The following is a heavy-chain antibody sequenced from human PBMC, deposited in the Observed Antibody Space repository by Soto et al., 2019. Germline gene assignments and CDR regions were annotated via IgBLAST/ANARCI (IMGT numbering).Heavy chain of an antibody. D-gene: IGHD3-22*01. CDR3: ARDTAGYYDSSGYFDY. CDR1: GGSISSGGYY. J-gene: IGHJ4*02. CDR2: IYYSGST. Sequence: QVQLQESGPGLVKPSQTLSLTCTVSGGSISSGGYYWSWIRQHPGKGLEWIGYIYYSGSTYYNPSLKSRVTISXXTXKXXFSLKLSSVTAADTAVYYCARDTAGYYDSSGYFDYWGQGTLVTVSS. V-gene: IGHV4-31*03.